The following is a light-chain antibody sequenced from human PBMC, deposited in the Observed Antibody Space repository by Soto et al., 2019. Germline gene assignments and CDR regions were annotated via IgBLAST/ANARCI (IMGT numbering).Light chain of an antibody. Sequence: EIVMTQSASTLSVSPGERVTLSCRARQSVGSNLAWYQQTPGQAPRVVIYDASTRATVIPARFSGSGSGTEFTLTISSLQPEDFATYYCQQYTDWPITFGQGTRLEIK. CDR1: QSVGSN. CDR3: QQYTDWPIT. V-gene: IGKV3-15*01. CDR2: DAS. J-gene: IGKJ5*01.